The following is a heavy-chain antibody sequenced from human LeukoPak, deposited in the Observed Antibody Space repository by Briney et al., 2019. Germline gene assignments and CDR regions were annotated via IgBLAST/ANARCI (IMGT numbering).Heavy chain of an antibody. CDR2: INHSGST. Sequence: SETLSLTRAVYGGSFSGYYWSWIRQPPGKGLEWVGEINHSGSTNYNPSLKSRVTISVDTSKNQFSLKLSSVTAADTAVYYCARVGFQVTDYWGQGTLVTVSS. CDR1: GGSFSGYY. CDR3: ARVGFQVTDY. D-gene: IGHD3-10*01. V-gene: IGHV4-34*01. J-gene: IGHJ4*02.